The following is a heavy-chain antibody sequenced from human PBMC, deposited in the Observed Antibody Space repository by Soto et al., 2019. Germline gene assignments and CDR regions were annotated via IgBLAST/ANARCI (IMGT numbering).Heavy chain of an antibody. CDR1: GGSVISTSYY. CDR2: IYYSGST. D-gene: IGHD3-9*01. V-gene: IGHV4-61*01. J-gene: IGHJ4*02. CDR3: ATYYEIFNY. Sequence: PSETLSLTCTVSGGSVISTSYYWSWIRQPPGKGLEWIGYIYYSGSTNYNPSLKSRVTISVDTSKNQFSLKLSSVTAADTAVYYCATYYEIFNYWGQGTLVTVSS.